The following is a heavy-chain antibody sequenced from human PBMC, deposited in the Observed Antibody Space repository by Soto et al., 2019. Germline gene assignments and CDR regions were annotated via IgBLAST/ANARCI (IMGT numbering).Heavy chain of an antibody. Sequence: QVQLVQSGAEVKKPGSSVKVSCKASGGTFSSYAISWVRQAPGQGLEWMGGIIPIFGTANYAQKFQGRVTITADESTSTAYMELSSLRSEDTAVYYCASPRPRYYDSSPMAFDIWGQGTMVTVSS. J-gene: IGHJ3*02. CDR3: ASPRPRYYDSSPMAFDI. V-gene: IGHV1-69*12. CDR2: IIPIFGTA. CDR1: GGTFSSYA. D-gene: IGHD3-22*01.